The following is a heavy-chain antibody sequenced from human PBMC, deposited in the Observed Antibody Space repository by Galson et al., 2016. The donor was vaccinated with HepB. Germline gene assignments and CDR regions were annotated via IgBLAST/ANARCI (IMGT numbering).Heavy chain of an antibody. V-gene: IGHV4-31*03. D-gene: IGHD3-3*01. CDR1: GGSVSSGGYY. CDR2: THPSGST. Sequence: TLSLTCTVSGGSVSSGGYYWSWLRQHPGKGLEWIGYTHPSGSTYYSPSLKSRLAISVDTSKNQFSLHLSSVTAADTAVYYCSRSPGTIFGIVSLLDLWGQGTLVTVSS. J-gene: IGHJ5*02. CDR3: SRSPGTIFGIVSLLDL.